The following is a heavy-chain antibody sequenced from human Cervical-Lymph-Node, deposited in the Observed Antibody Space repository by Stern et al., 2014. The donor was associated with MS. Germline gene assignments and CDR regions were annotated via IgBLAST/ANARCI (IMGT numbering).Heavy chain of an antibody. CDR2: INPGNGNT. CDR1: GYNFASHA. Sequence: QVQLVQSGAEVKKPGASVKVSCKASGYNFASHAIHWVRQAPGQSLEWLGWINPGNGNTNTPPKFQGRVTVTRDTSASTVYMELSSLRSEDTAIYYCARDRAGFDAFDAWGQGTVVTVSS. D-gene: IGHD3-10*01. CDR3: ARDRAGFDAFDA. V-gene: IGHV1-3*01. J-gene: IGHJ3*01.